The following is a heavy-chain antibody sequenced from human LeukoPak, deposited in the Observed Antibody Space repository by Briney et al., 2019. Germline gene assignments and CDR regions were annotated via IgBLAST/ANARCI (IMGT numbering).Heavy chain of an antibody. CDR2: VLYEGSNK. CDR3: GVRVVVPGLGRRPF. D-gene: IGHD2-15*01. Sequence: GGSLRLSCAASGFIFSSYDMHWVRQAPGKGLEWVAVVLYEGSNKNYADSVKGRVTISRDNSKNTLYLQMNSLRAEDTAVYYCGVRVVVPGLGRRPFWGQGTLVTVSS. V-gene: IGHV3-30*03. CDR1: GFIFSSYD. J-gene: IGHJ4*02.